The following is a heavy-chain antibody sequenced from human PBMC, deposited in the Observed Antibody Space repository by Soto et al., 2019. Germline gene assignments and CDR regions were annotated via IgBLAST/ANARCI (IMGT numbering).Heavy chain of an antibody. CDR2: ISYTGAGT. V-gene: IGHV3-23*01. Sequence: PVGSLRLSCAPSGFTFSRYAMNWVRLAPGSGLEWVSTISYTGAGTYYADSVQGRFTISRDNSRNTLYLQMNSLRAEDTAVYYCAKGDWFDSWGPGTLVTVSS. CDR1: GFTFSRYA. J-gene: IGHJ5*01. CDR3: AKGDWFDS.